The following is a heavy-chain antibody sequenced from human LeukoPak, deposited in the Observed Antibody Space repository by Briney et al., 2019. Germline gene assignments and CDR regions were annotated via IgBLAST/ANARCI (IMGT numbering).Heavy chain of an antibody. CDR2: FDPEDGET. CDR3: AALVGATSWFDP. V-gene: IGHV1-24*01. Sequence: GASVKVSCKVSGYTLTELSMHWVRQAPGKGLEWTGGFDPEDGETIYAQKFQGRVTMTEDTSTDTAYMELSSLRSEDTAVYYCAALVGATSWFDPWGQGTLVTVSS. J-gene: IGHJ5*02. D-gene: IGHD1-26*01. CDR1: GYTLTELS.